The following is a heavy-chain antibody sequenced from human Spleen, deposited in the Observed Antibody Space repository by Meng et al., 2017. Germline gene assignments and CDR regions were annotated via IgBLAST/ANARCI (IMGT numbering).Heavy chain of an antibody. CDR3: ARGYYYDSSGYRYFDY. V-gene: IGHV1-46*01. Sequence: ASVTVSCQASGYTFPRYYMHWVRQAPGQGLEWMGIINPSGGSTSYAQKFQGRVTMTRDTSTSTVYMELSSLRSEDTAVYYCARGYYYDSSGYRYFDYWGQGTLVTVSS. CDR2: INPSGGST. D-gene: IGHD3-22*01. J-gene: IGHJ4*02. CDR1: GYTFPRYY.